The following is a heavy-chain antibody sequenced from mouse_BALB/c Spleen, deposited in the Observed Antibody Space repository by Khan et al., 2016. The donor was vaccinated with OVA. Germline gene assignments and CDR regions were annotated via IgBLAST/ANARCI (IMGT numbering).Heavy chain of an antibody. CDR1: GDSITSGY. Sequence: EVQLQESGPSLVKPSQTLSLTCSVTGDSITSGYWNWIRRFPGNKLEYMGYISYSDSTFYNPSLKSRISITRDTSKNQYYLQLNSVTTEDTATYYAARWNYGYDGYCDYWGQGTTLTVSS. V-gene: IGHV3-8*02. J-gene: IGHJ2*01. D-gene: IGHD2-14*01. CDR3: ARWNYGYDGYCDY. CDR2: ISYSDST.